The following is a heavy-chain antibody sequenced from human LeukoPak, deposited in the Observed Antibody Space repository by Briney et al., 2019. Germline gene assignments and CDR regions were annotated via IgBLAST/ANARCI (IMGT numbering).Heavy chain of an antibody. V-gene: IGHV5-51*01. CDR1: GYTFTTYW. CDR3: ARNYGSGNYYTPSDL. CDR2: VYPGDYDT. D-gene: IGHD3-10*01. Sequence: GESLKISWKGSGYTFTTYWIAWVRQMPGKGLGLMGIVYPGDYDTRYSPSFQGQVTISAEKSINTAYLQWSNLKASDTAMYYCARNYGSGNYYTPSDLWGQENLVTVSS. J-gene: IGHJ5*02.